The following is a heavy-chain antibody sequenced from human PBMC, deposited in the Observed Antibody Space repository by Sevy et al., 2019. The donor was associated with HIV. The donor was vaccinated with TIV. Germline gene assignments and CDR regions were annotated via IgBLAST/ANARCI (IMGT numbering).Heavy chain of an antibody. V-gene: IGHV1-8*01. CDR1: GYTFTSYD. Sequence: ASVKVSCKASGYTFTSYDINWVRQATGQGLEWMGWMNPNSGNTGYAQTFQGRVTMTRNTSISTAYMELSSLRSEDTAVYYCARGDYYDSSGYCDAFDIWGQGTMVTVSS. D-gene: IGHD3-22*01. J-gene: IGHJ3*02. CDR3: ARGDYYDSSGYCDAFDI. CDR2: MNPNSGNT.